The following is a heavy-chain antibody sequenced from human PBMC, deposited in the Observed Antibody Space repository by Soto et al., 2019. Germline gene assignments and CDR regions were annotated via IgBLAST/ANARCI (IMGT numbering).Heavy chain of an antibody. D-gene: IGHD2-15*01. CDR3: ASGVGAATHWSDP. V-gene: IGHV5-51*01. Sequence: GESLKISCKGSGYSFTSYWIVWVLHMPGKGLECIGIIYPFDSDTRYSPSFQGQVTISADNSISTAYLQWRSLKASDTAMYYCASGVGAATHWSDPWGQGTLVTSPQ. CDR1: GYSFTSYW. J-gene: IGHJ5*02. CDR2: IYPFDSDT.